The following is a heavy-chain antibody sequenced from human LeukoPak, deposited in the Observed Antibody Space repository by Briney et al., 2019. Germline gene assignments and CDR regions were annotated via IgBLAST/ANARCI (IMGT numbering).Heavy chain of an antibody. Sequence: EASVKVSCRASGYTFTSYGISWVRQAPGQGLERMGWISAYNGNTNYAQKLQGRVTMTTDTSTSTAYMELRSLRSDDTAVYYCARAKDSYGYSGFDYWGQGTLVTVSS. J-gene: IGHJ4*02. V-gene: IGHV1-18*01. CDR3: ARAKDSYGYSGFDY. CDR1: GYTFTSYG. CDR2: ISAYNGNT. D-gene: IGHD5-18*01.